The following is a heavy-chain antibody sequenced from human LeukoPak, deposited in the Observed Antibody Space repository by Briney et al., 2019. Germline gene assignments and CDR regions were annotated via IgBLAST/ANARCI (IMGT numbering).Heavy chain of an antibody. D-gene: IGHD2-2*02. J-gene: IGHJ3*01. V-gene: IGHV3-33*01. Sequence: PGGSLRLSCAASGFTFSSYGMHWVRQAPGKGLEWVAVIWYDGSNKYYADSVKGRFTISRDNSENTLYLQMNSLRAEDTAVYYCARRLYCSGTSCYTGPDALDVWGQGTVVTVSS. CDR3: ARRLYCSGTSCYTGPDALDV. CDR1: GFTFSSYG. CDR2: IWYDGSNK.